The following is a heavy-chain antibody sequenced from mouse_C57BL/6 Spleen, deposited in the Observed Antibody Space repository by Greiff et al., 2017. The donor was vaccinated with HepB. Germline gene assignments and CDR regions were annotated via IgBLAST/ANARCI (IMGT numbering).Heavy chain of an antibody. CDR3: TVYYGSSHWYFDV. CDR2: IDPENGDT. Sequence: EVQLQQSGAELVRPGASVKLSCTASGFNIKDDYMHWVKQRPEQGLEWIGWIDPENGDTEYASKFQGKATITADTSSNTAYLQLSSLTSEDNAVYYCTVYYGSSHWYFDVWGTGTTVTVSS. CDR1: GFNIKDDY. J-gene: IGHJ1*03. V-gene: IGHV14-4*01. D-gene: IGHD1-1*01.